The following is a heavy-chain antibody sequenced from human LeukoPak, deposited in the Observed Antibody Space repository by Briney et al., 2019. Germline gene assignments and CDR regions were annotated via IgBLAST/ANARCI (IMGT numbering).Heavy chain of an antibody. CDR1: GFTFRSHW. CDR3: ARLVGMVTTYDI. V-gene: IGHV3-7*04. J-gene: IGHJ3*02. Sequence: GGSLRLSCAAPGFTFRSHWMSWVRQAPGKGLQWVASIKQDGSEELYLDSVRGRFTISRDNAENSLYLQMNSLRDEDTAVYYCARLVGMVTTYDIWGQGTMVTVSS. CDR2: IKQDGSEE. D-gene: IGHD5-24*01.